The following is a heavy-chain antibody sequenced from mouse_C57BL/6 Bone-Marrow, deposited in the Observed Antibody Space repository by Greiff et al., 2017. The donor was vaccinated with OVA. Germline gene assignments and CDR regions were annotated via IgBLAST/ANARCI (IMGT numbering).Heavy chain of an antibody. J-gene: IGHJ3*01. CDR3: AIKTAQATWRFAY. V-gene: IGHV5-6*01. Sequence: VQLKESGGDLVKPGGSLKLSCAASGFTFSSYGMSWVRQTPDKRLEWVATISSGGSYTYYPDSVTGRFTISRYNAKNTLYLQMSILKSEDTAMYCCAIKTAQATWRFAYWGQGTLVTVSA. CDR1: GFTFSSYG. CDR2: ISSGGSYT. D-gene: IGHD3-2*02.